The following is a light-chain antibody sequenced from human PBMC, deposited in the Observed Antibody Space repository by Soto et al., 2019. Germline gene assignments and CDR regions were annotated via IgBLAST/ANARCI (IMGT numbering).Light chain of an antibody. J-gene: IGKJ2*01. V-gene: IGKV3-15*01. CDR3: QQYNNWPPRT. Sequence: EIVMTQSPASLSVSPGETATLSCRASQSISNSLAWYQQKPGQAPSLLIYGASTRATGIPARFSGSGSGTEFTLTISSLQSEDSALYYCQQYNNWPPRTFGQGTKREIK. CDR2: GAS. CDR1: QSISNS.